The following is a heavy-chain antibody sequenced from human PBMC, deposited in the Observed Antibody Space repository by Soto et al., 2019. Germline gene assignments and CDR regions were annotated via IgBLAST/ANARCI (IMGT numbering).Heavy chain of an antibody. CDR3: ARQRFTGEGFDDPSCHLDF. D-gene: IGHD4-17*01. Sequence: GESLKISCQGSGHSFRRYWIAWVRQMPGKGLEWMGIIYPGDSDTRYSPSFQGQVTISADKSTDTAYLQWSSLQASDTAMYYCARQRFTGEGFDDPSCHLDFWGQGTQVTVSS. J-gene: IGHJ4*02. CDR2: IYPGDSDT. V-gene: IGHV5-51*01. CDR1: GHSFRRYW.